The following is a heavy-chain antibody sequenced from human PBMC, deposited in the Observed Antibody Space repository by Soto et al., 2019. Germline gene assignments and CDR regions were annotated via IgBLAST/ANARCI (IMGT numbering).Heavy chain of an antibody. CDR1: GFTFSSYA. Sequence: GGFLRLSCAASGFTFSSYAVSWVRQATGKGLEWVSAISGSGVNTYYADSVKGRFTISRDNSKNTLYLQMNSLRAEDTAVYYCQSYCSGGSCYRTTALDIWGQGTMVTVSS. CDR3: QSYCSGGSCYRTTALDI. V-gene: IGHV3-23*01. D-gene: IGHD2-15*01. J-gene: IGHJ3*02. CDR2: ISGSGVNT.